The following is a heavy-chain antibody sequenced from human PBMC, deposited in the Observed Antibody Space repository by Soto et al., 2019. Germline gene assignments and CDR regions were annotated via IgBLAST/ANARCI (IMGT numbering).Heavy chain of an antibody. CDR3: TTVDLKIGFGELDLLYYYYMDV. CDR1: GFTFSNAW. J-gene: IGHJ6*03. V-gene: IGHV3-15*01. D-gene: IGHD3-10*01. CDR2: IKSKTDGGTT. Sequence: GGSLRLSCAASGFTFSNAWMSWVRQAPGKGLEWVGRIKSKTDGGTTDYAAPVKGRFTISRDDSKNTLYLQMNSLKTEDTAVYYCTTVDLKIGFGELDLLYYYYMDVWGKGTTVTVSS.